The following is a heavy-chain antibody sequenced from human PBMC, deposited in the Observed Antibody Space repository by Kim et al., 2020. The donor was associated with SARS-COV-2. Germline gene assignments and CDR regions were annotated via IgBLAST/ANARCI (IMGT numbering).Heavy chain of an antibody. V-gene: IGHV3-23*01. J-gene: IGHJ4*02. CDR3: ARKVRTSSENYFDY. Sequence: EPVKGRFTISRTNSKNTLYLQMNSLRAEDTAVYYCARKVRTSSENYFDYWGQGTLVTVSS. D-gene: IGHD6-25*01.